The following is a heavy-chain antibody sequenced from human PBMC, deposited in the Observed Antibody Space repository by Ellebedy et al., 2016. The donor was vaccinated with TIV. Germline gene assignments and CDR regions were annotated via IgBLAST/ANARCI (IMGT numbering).Heavy chain of an antibody. D-gene: IGHD3-10*01. V-gene: IGHV3-74*01. CDR2: INSDGSST. J-gene: IGHJ6*02. CDR1: GFTFSSYW. CDR3: AKGYGSEGMDV. Sequence: GGSLRLXXAASGFTFSSYWMHWVRQAPGKGLVWVSRINSDGSSTSYADSVKGRFIISRDNAKNTLYLQMNSLRAEDTAVYYCAKGYGSEGMDVWGQGTTVTVSS.